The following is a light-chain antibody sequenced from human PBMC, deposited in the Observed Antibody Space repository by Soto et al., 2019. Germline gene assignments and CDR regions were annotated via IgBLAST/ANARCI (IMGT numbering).Light chain of an antibody. CDR1: QTISSW. Sequence: DIQMSQSPSNLTGSVRPRVTITCRASQTISSWLAWYQQKPGKAPKLLIYKASTLKSGVPSRFSGSGSGTEFTLTISSLQPDDFATYYCQHYNSYSEAFGQGTLLEI. V-gene: IGKV1-5*03. CDR3: QHYNSYSEA. J-gene: IGKJ5*01. CDR2: KAS.